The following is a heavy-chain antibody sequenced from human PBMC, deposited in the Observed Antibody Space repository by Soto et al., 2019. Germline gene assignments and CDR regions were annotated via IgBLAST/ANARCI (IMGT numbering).Heavy chain of an antibody. CDR1: GFPLTTTGMC. CDR2: FEWGDDK. J-gene: IGHJ4*02. V-gene: IGHV2-70*01. Sequence: SGPTLVNPTQTLTLTCTVSGFPLTTTGMCVTCIRQPPGKALEWLALFEWGDDKNYNTSLMSRFTLSKDTSKNQLILTMTNMDPVDTGTYYCARMLKSGTSDWIKNDYWGQGNLVTVSS. CDR3: ARMLKSGTSDWIKNDY. D-gene: IGHD3-9*01.